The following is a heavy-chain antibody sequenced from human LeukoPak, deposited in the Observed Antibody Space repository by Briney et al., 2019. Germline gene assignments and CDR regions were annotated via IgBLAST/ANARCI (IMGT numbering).Heavy chain of an antibody. Sequence: LSLTCLVSGDSLSSGYYWGWVRQPPGKGLEWVAVISYDGSNKYYADSVKGRFTISRDNSKNTLYLQMNSLRAEDTAVYYCARDGGYCTNGVCYTFDYWGQGTLVTVSS. D-gene: IGHD2-8*01. J-gene: IGHJ4*02. CDR1: GDSLSSGYY. V-gene: IGHV3-30*03. CDR3: ARDGGYCTNGVCYTFDY. CDR2: ISYDGSNK.